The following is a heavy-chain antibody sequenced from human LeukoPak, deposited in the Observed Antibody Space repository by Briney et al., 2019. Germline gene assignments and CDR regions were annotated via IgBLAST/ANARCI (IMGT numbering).Heavy chain of an antibody. CDR3: ASRYCSSTSCYSNWNYALS. V-gene: IGHV1-69*02. CDR2: IIPILGIA. CDR1: GGTFGSYT. D-gene: IGHD2-2*01. J-gene: IGHJ4*02. Sequence: SVKVSCKASGGTFGSYTISWVRQAPGQGLEWMGRIIPILGIANYAQKFQGRVTITADKSTSTAYMELSSLRSEDTAVYYCASRYCSSTSCYSNWNYALSWGQGTLVTVSS.